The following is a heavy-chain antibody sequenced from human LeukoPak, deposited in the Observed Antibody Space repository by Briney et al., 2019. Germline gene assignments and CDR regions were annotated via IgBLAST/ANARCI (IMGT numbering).Heavy chain of an antibody. Sequence: SGPTQVTPTQTLTLTCTFSGFSPSTSGVGVGCIRQPPGKAREWLALIYWNDDKRYSPSLKSRLTITKDTSKNQVVLTMTNMDPVDTATYYCAHRKAQYYYDSSGYRGYNWFDPWGQGTLVTVSS. CDR2: IYWNDDK. CDR1: GFSPSTSGVG. V-gene: IGHV2-5*01. CDR3: AHRKAQYYYDSSGYRGYNWFDP. D-gene: IGHD3-22*01. J-gene: IGHJ5*02.